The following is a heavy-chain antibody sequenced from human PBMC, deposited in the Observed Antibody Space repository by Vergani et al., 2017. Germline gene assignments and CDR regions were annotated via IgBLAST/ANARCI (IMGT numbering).Heavy chain of an antibody. J-gene: IGHJ4*02. CDR3: AKERQPTIFGVVAGVFDY. D-gene: IGHD3-3*01. CDR2: IYPGDSDT. V-gene: IGHV5-51*03. Sequence: EVQLVQSGAEVKKPGESLKISCKGSGYSFTSYWIGWVRQMPGKGLEWMGIIYPGDSDTRYSPSFQGQVTISADKSISTAYLQWSSLKASDTAMYYCAKERQPTIFGVVAGVFDYWGQGTLVTVSS. CDR1: GYSFTSYW.